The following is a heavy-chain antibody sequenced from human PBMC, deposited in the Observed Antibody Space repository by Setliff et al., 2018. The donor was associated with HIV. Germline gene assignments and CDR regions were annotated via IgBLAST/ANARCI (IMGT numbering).Heavy chain of an antibody. CDR3: AKGVKWLAP. CDR2: MNSDGRT. V-gene: IGHV3-53*01. D-gene: IGHD2-21*01. CDR1: DFTVSNNY. J-gene: IGHJ5*02. Sequence: GSLRLSCAASDFTVSNNYMTWVRQAPGKGLEWVSVMNSDGRTFYADSVKGRFTISRDNSINIVYLHMNSLIAEDTAVYYCAKGVKWLAPWGQGTLVTVSS.